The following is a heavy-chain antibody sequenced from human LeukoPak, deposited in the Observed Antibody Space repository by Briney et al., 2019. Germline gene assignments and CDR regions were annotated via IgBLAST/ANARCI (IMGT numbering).Heavy chain of an antibody. CDR1: GFTFSSYS. CDR2: ISSSSSYI. CDR3: AKDIKEQSELDYYYGMDV. Sequence: PGGSLRLSCAASGFTFSSYSMNWVRQAPGKGLEWVSSISSSSSYIYYADSVKGRFTISRDNAKNSLYLQMNSLRAENTALYYCAKDIKEQSELDYYYGMDVWGQGTTVTVSS. V-gene: IGHV3-21*04. J-gene: IGHJ6*02. D-gene: IGHD6-19*01.